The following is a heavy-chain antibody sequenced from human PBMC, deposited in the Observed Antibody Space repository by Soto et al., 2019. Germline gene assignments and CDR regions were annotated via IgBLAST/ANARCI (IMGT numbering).Heavy chain of an antibody. D-gene: IGHD3-9*01. CDR1: GASISSGDDY. CDR3: GRHGNYDIGWFDP. J-gene: IGHJ5*02. Sequence: QVQLQESGPGLVKPSQTLSLTCTVSGASISSGDDYWSWIRQPPGTGLEWIGYTHYSGSVNYNPSLKSRVTISADASRSHVALILKSVTAADTAVYYCGRHGNYDIGWFDPWGQGILVSVSS. CDR2: THYSGSV. V-gene: IGHV4-30-4*01.